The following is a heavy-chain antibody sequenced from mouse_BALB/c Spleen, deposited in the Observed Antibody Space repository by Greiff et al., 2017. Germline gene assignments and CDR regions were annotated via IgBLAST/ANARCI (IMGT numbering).Heavy chain of an antibody. CDR2: ISYSGST. CDR1: GYSITSYYA. CDR3: ARSDGNGAY. V-gene: IGHV3-2*02. D-gene: IGHD2-1*01. J-gene: IGHJ3*01. Sequence: EVKLMESGPGLVKPSQSLSLTCTVTGYSITSYYAWNWIRQFPGNKLEWMGYISYSGSTSYNPSLKSRISITRDTSKNQFFLQLNSVTTEDTATYYCARSDGNGAYWGQGTLVTVSA.